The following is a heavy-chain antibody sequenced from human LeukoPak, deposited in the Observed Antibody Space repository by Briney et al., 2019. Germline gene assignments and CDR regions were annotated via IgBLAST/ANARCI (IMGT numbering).Heavy chain of an antibody. CDR2: ISGSGGST. Sequence: GGSLRLSCAASGFTVSSYAMSWVRQAPGKGLEWVSAISGSGGSTYYADSVKGRFTISRDNSKNTLYLQMNSLRAEDTAVYYCAKEGQGFDWPHPVDYWGQGTLVTVSS. V-gene: IGHV3-23*01. CDR3: AKEGQGFDWPHPVDY. CDR1: GFTVSSYA. D-gene: IGHD3-9*01. J-gene: IGHJ4*02.